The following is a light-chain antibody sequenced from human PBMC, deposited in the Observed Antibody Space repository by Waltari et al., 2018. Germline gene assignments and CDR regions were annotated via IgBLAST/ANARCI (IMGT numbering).Light chain of an antibody. Sequence: QLVLTQSPSASASLGASVKLTCTLSSGHSSNIIAWLQQQPEKGPRYLLKVNRDGSHSKGDEIPGRFSGSSSGAGRYLTIASVQSEDAADYYCQTGGHGTWVFGGGTTLTVL. V-gene: IGLV4-69*01. CDR2: VNRDGSH. CDR3: QTGGHGTWV. CDR1: SGHSSNI. J-gene: IGLJ3*02.